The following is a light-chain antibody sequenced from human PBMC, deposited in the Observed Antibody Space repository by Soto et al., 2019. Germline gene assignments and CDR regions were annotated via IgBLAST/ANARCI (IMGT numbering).Light chain of an antibody. Sequence: DIVLTQSPATLSLSPGERATLSCRASQNVSRFLAWYQRRPGQAPRLLIYDASNRASGIPARFSGSGSGTDFTLTISSLEPEDFAVYYCQQRSNWPPLTFGGGTKVEIK. CDR1: QNVSRF. CDR3: QQRSNWPPLT. V-gene: IGKV3-11*01. J-gene: IGKJ4*01. CDR2: DAS.